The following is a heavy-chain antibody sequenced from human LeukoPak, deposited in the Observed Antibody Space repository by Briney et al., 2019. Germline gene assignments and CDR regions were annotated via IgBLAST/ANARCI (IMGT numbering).Heavy chain of an antibody. CDR2: ISYDGSNK. Sequence: GGSLRLSCAASGFTFSSYGMHWVRQAPGKGLEWVAVISYDGSNKYYADSVKGRFTISRDNSKNTLYLQMNSLRAEDTAVYYCANGLPKSAMIVVVDWGQGTMVTVSS. J-gene: IGHJ3*01. D-gene: IGHD3-22*01. CDR1: GFTFSSYG. V-gene: IGHV3-30*18. CDR3: ANGLPKSAMIVVVD.